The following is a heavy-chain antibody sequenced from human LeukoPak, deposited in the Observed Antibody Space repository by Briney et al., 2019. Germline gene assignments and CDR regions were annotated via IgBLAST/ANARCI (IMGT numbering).Heavy chain of an antibody. CDR3: ARGSSGWPRDAFDI. CDR1: GFTFSSYA. D-gene: IGHD6-19*01. CDR2: IGSSSSYI. J-gene: IGHJ3*02. Sequence: GGSLRLSCAASGFTFSSYAMHWVRQAPGKGLEWVSSIGSSSSYIYYADSVKGRFTISRDNAKNSLYLQMDSLRAEDTAVYYCARGSSGWPRDAFDIWGQGTMVTVSS. V-gene: IGHV3-21*01.